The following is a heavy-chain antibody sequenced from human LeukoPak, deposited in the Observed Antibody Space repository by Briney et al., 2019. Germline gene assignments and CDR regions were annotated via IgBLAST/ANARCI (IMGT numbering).Heavy chain of an antibody. J-gene: IGHJ3*02. CDR1: GGSISTYY. D-gene: IGHD1-26*01. V-gene: IGHV4-59*08. CDR3: ARTVGALYDAFNS. CDR2: IYYSGST. Sequence: SETLSLTCTVSGGSISTYYWSWIRQPPGKGLEWIGYIYYSGSTNYNPSLKSRVTISVDTSKNQFSLKLSSVTDADTAVYYCARTVGALYDAFNSWGQGTMVTVSS.